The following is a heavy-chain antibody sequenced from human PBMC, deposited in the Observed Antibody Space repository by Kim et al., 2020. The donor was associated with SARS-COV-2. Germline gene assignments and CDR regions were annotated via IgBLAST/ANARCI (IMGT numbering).Heavy chain of an antibody. CDR3: AKDSYYYGSGSYYKDYYGMDV. Sequence: GGSLRLSCAASGFTFDDYAMHWVRQAPGKGLEWVSGISWNSGSIGYADSVKGRFTISRDNAKNSLYLQMNSLRAEDTALYYCAKDSYYYGSGSYYKDYYGMDVWGQGTTVTVSS. J-gene: IGHJ6*02. V-gene: IGHV3-9*01. CDR2: ISWNSGSI. CDR1: GFTFDDYA. D-gene: IGHD3-10*01.